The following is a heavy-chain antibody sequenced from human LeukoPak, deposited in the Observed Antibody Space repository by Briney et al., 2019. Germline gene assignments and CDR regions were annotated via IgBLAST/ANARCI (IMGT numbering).Heavy chain of an antibody. V-gene: IGHV3-30*04. D-gene: IGHD4-17*01. CDR2: ISYDGSNK. Sequence: GGSLRLSCAASGFTFSSYAMHWVRQAPGKGLERVAVISYDGSNKYYADSVKGRFTIYRDNSKNTLYLQMNSLRAEDTAVYYCARDTMTTVIAYYFDYWGQGTLVTVSS. CDR1: GFTFSSYA. CDR3: ARDTMTTVIAYYFDY. J-gene: IGHJ4*02.